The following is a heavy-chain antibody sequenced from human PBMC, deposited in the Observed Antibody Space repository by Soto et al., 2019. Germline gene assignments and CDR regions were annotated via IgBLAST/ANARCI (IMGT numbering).Heavy chain of an antibody. CDR3: ASSGTYCSSTSCYLPFDY. Sequence: EVQLVESGGGLVQPGGSLRLSCAASGFTFSSYAMHWVRQAPGKGLEYVSAISSNGGSTYYANSVKGRFTISRETSKNTLYLQMGSVRAEDMAVYYCASSGTYCSSTSCYLPFDYWGQGTLVTVSS. CDR1: GFTFSSYA. D-gene: IGHD2-2*01. J-gene: IGHJ4*02. V-gene: IGHV3-64*01. CDR2: ISSNGGST.